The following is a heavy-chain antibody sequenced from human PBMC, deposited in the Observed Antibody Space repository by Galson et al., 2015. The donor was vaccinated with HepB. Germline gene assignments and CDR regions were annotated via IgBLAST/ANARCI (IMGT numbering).Heavy chain of an antibody. CDR1: GYTFTSYD. D-gene: IGHD3-3*01. CDR3: ARPYDFWSGDPIFGV. V-gene: IGHV1-8*01. Sequence: SVKVSCKASGYTFTSYDINWVRQATGQGLEWMGWMNPNSGNTGYAQKFQGRVTMTRNTSISTAYMELSSLRSEDTAVYYCARPYDFWSGDPIFGVWGQGTLVTVSS. CDR2: MNPNSGNT. J-gene: IGHJ4*02.